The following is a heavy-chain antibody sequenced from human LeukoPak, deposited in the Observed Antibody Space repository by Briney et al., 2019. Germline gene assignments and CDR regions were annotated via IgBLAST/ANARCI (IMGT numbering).Heavy chain of an antibody. Sequence: PGGPLRLSCAGPGLTFSSYGMHWVRKAPGKGLEWVAVIWYDGSNKYYADSVKGRFTISTDNSKNTLYLQMNSLRAEDTAVYYCAKDTAMVFTIWGQGTMVTVSS. CDR3: AKDTAMVFTI. J-gene: IGHJ3*02. CDR2: IWYDGSNK. CDR1: GLTFSSYG. D-gene: IGHD5-18*01. V-gene: IGHV3-33*06.